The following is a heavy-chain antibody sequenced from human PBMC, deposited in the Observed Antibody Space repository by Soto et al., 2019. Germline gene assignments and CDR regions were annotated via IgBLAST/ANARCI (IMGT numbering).Heavy chain of an antibody. Sequence: ALVKVSCKASGYTFTSYGISWVRQAPGQGLEWMGWISAYNGNTNYAQKLQGRVTMTTDTSTSTAYMELRSLRSDDTAVYYCARKLPFGRYYDSSGYYYEDYWGQGTLVTVSS. J-gene: IGHJ4*02. CDR3: ARKLPFGRYYDSSGYYYEDY. CDR2: ISAYNGNT. CDR1: GYTFTSYG. D-gene: IGHD3-22*01. V-gene: IGHV1-18*01.